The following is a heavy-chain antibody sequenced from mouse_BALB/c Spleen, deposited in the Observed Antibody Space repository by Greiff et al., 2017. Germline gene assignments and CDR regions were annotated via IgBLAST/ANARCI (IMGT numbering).Heavy chain of an antibody. D-gene: IGHD4-1*02. CDR2: IWAGGST. Sequence: VKLMESGPGLVAPSQSLSITCTVSGFSLTSYGVHWVRQPPGKGLEWLGVIWAGGSTNYNSALMSRLSISKDNSKSQVFLKMNSLQTDDTAMYYCARSTGTAFAYWGQGTLVTVSA. CDR3: ARSTGTAFAY. J-gene: IGHJ3*01. V-gene: IGHV2-9*02. CDR1: GFSLTSYG.